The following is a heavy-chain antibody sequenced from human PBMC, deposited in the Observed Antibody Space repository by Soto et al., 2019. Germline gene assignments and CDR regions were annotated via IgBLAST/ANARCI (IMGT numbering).Heavy chain of an antibody. CDR1: GFTFSSYA. CDR2: ISGSGGST. Sequence: GGSLRLSCAASGFTFSSYAMSWVRQAPGKGLEWVSAISGSGGSTYYADSVKGRFTISRDNSKNTLYLQMNSLRAEDTAVYYCASGSGYYSEQAYYFDYWGQGTLVTVSS. V-gene: IGHV3-23*01. D-gene: IGHD3-22*01. J-gene: IGHJ4*02. CDR3: ASGSGYYSEQAYYFDY.